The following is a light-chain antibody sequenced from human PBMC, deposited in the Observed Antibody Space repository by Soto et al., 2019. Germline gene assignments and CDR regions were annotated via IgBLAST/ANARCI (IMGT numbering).Light chain of an antibody. J-gene: IGKJ1*01. CDR3: QQYNNGPPWT. CDR2: GAS. CDR1: QSVSSN. Sequence: EIVMTQSPATLSVSPGERATLSCRASQSVSSNLAWYQQKPGQAPRLLIYGASTRATCIPARFSGSVSGTEYTLTISSLLSEDFAVYYCQQYNNGPPWTFGQGTKVEIK. V-gene: IGKV3-15*01.